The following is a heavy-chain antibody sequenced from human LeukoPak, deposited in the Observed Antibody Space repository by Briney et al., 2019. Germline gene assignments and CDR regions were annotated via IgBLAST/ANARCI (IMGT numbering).Heavy chain of an antibody. CDR3: AREVVPSAILGFDY. CDR2: IIPIFGTA. CDR1: GGTFSSYA. Sequence: SVKVSCKASGGTFSSYAICLVRQAPGQGLEWMGGIIPIFGTANYAQKFQGRVTITTDESTSTAYMELSSLRSEDTAVYYCAREVVPSAILGFDYWGQGTLVTVSS. V-gene: IGHV1-69*05. J-gene: IGHJ4*02. D-gene: IGHD2-2*02.